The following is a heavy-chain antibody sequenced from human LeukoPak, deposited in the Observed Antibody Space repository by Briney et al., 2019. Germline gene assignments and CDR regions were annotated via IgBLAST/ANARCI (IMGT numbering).Heavy chain of an antibody. CDR3: ARWGQGFDF. CDR1: GFTFSNYY. J-gene: IGHJ4*02. D-gene: IGHD3-16*01. V-gene: IGHV3-7*04. CDR2: IKQNGGQE. Sequence: GGPLRLSCAASGFTFSNYYMSWVPQAPGKGLEWVANIKQNGGQEYSEDSVKGRFTISRDNAKNSLYLQMNSLRAEDTAMYYCARWGQGFDFWGQGTLVTVSS.